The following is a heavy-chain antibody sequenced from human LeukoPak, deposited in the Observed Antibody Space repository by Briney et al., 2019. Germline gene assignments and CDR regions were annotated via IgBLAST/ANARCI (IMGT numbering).Heavy chain of an antibody. V-gene: IGHV4-61*09. CDR2: IYTSGNT. CDR1: GGSISTGSYC. Sequence: SETPSLTCTVSGGSISTGSYCWSWIRQPAGKGLEWIGHIYTSGNTNYNPSLKSRVTISVDTSKNQFSLKLSSVAAADTAVYYCARHPDLDYWGQGTLVTVSA. J-gene: IGHJ4*02. CDR3: ARHPDLDY. D-gene: IGHD1-14*01.